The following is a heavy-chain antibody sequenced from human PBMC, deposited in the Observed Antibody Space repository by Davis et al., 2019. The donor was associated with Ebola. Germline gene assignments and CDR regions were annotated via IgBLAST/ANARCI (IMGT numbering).Heavy chain of an antibody. V-gene: IGHV3-30*02. CDR1: GFTFSSYG. CDR2: IRYDGSNK. J-gene: IGHJ4*02. CDR3: AKDQVSHYSSSWYDY. D-gene: IGHD6-13*01. Sequence: PGGSLRLSCAASGFTFSSYGMHWVRQAPGKGLEWVAFIRYDGSNKYYADSVKGRFTISRDNSKNTLYLQMNSLRAEDTAVYYCAKDQVSHYSSSWYDYWGQGTLVTVSS.